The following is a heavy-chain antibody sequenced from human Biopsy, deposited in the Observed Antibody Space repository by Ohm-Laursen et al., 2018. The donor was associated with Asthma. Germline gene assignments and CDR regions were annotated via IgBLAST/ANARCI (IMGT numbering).Heavy chain of an antibody. CDR1: GGTFNTYV. V-gene: IGHV1-69*13. J-gene: IGHJ4*02. D-gene: IGHD5-24*01. CDR3: ARVKDGYNFDY. CDR2: INSVFGTT. Sequence: SVKVSCKSLGGTFNTYVIGWVRQAPGQGLEWMGGINSVFGTTTYPQKFQDRVTITADDSTSTVYMELISLRSEDTAVYYCARVKDGYNFDYWGQGTLVTVSS.